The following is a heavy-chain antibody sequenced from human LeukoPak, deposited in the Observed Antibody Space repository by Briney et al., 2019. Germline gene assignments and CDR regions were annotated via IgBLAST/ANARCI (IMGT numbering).Heavy chain of an antibody. J-gene: IGHJ5*02. Sequence: PGGSLRLSCAASGFTFSSHWMTWVRQAPGKGLEWVANINQDGSERYYVDSVKGRFTISRDNAKNSLYLQMNSLRAEDTAVYYCAKGAPSYSWGQGTLVTVSS. D-gene: IGHD3-10*01. CDR3: AKGAPSYS. CDR2: INQDGSER. CDR1: GFTFSSHW. V-gene: IGHV3-7*01.